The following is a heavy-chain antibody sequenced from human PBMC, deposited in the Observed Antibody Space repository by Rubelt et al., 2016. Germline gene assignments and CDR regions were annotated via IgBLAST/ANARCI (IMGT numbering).Heavy chain of an antibody. CDR2: INHSGST. D-gene: IGHD6-19*01. J-gene: IGHJ4*02. Sequence: QLQLQESGPGLVKPSETLSLTCTVSGGSISSSSYYWGWIRQPPGKGLEWIGEINHSGSTNYNPSLKSRVTISVDTSKNQFSRKLSSVTAADTAVYYCARLRFSSDTDNFDYWGQGTLVTVSS. CDR3: ARLRFSSDTDNFDY. CDR1: GGSISSSSYY. V-gene: IGHV4-39*07.